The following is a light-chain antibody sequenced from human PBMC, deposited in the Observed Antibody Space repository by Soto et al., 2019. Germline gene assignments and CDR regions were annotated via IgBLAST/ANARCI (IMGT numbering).Light chain of an antibody. CDR3: QQYHNWPLT. CDR1: QSFSSN. CDR2: GAS. V-gene: IGKV3-15*01. J-gene: IGKJ4*01. Sequence: DIVMTQSPATLSVSPGERATLSCRASQSFSSNLAWYQQKPGQAPRLLIYGASTRATGIPARFSGSGSGTEVTLTISSLLSEDFAVYYCQQYHNWPLTFGGGTKVEIK.